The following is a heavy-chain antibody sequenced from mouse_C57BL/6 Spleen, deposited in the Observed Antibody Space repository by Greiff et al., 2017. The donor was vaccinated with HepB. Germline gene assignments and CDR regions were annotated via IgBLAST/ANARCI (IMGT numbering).Heavy chain of an antibody. CDR2: ISDGGSYT. CDR1: GFTFSSYA. V-gene: IGHV5-4*01. CDR3: ARDEDYYGSSYIYAMDY. D-gene: IGHD1-1*01. J-gene: IGHJ4*01. Sequence: EVQRVESGGGLVKPGGSLKLSCAASGFTFSSYAMSWVRQTPEKRLEWVATISDGGSYTYYPDNVKGRFTISRDNAKNNLYLQMSHLKSEDTAMYYCARDEDYYGSSYIYAMDYWGQGTSVTVSS.